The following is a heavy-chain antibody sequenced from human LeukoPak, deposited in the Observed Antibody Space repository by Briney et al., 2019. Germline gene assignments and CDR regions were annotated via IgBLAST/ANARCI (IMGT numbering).Heavy chain of an antibody. CDR2: IYTSEST. V-gene: IGHV4-4*07. J-gene: IGHJ3*02. CDR1: GGSISSYY. D-gene: IGHD2-15*01. Sequence: SETLTLTCTVSGGSISSYYWSWIRQPAGKGLEWIGRIYTSESTNYNPSLKSRVNMSVDTSKNQFSLKLSSVTAADTAVYYCARGSSHHFDIWGQGTMVTVSS. CDR3: ARGSSHHFDI.